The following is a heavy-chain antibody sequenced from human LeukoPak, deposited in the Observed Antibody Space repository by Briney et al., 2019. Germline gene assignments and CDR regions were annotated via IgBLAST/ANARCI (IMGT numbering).Heavy chain of an antibody. J-gene: IGHJ6*02. CDR2: FDPEDGEI. V-gene: IGHV1-24*01. CDR1: GYILTELS. CDR3: ARYEKMIKPEYGMDV. Sequence: ASVKVSCKVSGYILTELSMHWVRQAPGKGLEWMGGFDPEDGEIIYAQKFQGRVTMTEDTSTDTAYMELNSLRAEDTAVYYCARYEKMIKPEYGMDVWGQGTTVTVSS. D-gene: IGHD1-1*01.